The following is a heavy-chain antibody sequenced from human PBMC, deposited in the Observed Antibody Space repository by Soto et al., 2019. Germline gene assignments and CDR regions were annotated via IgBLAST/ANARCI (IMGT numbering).Heavy chain of an antibody. CDR1: GFTFSSYA. J-gene: IGHJ4*02. V-gene: IGHV3-23*01. CDR2: ITSSGDWT. D-gene: IGHD1-26*01. Sequence: PGGSLRLSCAASGFTFSSYAMTWVRQAPGKGLEWISAITSSGDWTYYADSVEGRFTISRDNFKNTLYLQMNSLRADDTAVYYCVKRDGVGPTSIDYWGQGTLVTVSS. CDR3: VKRDGVGPTSIDY.